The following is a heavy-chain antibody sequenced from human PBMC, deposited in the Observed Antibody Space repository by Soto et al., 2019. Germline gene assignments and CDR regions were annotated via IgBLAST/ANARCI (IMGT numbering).Heavy chain of an antibody. D-gene: IGHD1-26*01. CDR2: ISGYNGDT. V-gene: IGHV1-18*04. CDR3: ARVSGGNYKWLDS. CDR1: GYTFTTYS. Sequence: GASVKVSCKASGYTFTTYSVTWVRQAPGEGLEWMGWISGYNGDTSYAQTVQGRVAMTTDTSTSTAYMELRRLTSDDTGVYYCARVSGGNYKWLDSWGQGTLVTVSS. J-gene: IGHJ5*01.